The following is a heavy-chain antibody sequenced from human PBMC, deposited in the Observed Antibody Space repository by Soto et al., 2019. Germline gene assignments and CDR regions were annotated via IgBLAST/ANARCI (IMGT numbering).Heavy chain of an antibody. Sequence: QVQLVQSGAEVKKPGASVKVSCKASGYTFTRFYMHWVRQAPGQGREWMGIINPSGTTTDYAQKFQGRVPMTRDTSTSTYYKELSSLSTEDTDVYYCAKPQIARPSYSGMEVWGQGTAVTVSS. J-gene: IGHJ6*02. V-gene: IGHV1-46*01. CDR2: INPSGTTT. CDR1: GYTFTRFY. CDR3: AKPQIARPSYSGMEV. D-gene: IGHD2-21*01.